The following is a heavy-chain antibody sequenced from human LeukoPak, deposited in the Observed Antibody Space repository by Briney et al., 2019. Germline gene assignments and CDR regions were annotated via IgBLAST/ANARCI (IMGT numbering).Heavy chain of an antibody. Sequence: GGSLRLSCAASGFTFSGYWMSWFRQAPGKGLDWVANINQDGSEKYYVDSVKGRFTISRDNAKNSLFLQMGSLRVEDTAVYYCARESTAGYNSSWYGFRNWGQGTLVSVSS. J-gene: IGHJ1*01. D-gene: IGHD6-13*01. V-gene: IGHV3-7*01. CDR2: INQDGSEK. CDR1: GFTFSGYW. CDR3: ARESTAGYNSSWYGFRN.